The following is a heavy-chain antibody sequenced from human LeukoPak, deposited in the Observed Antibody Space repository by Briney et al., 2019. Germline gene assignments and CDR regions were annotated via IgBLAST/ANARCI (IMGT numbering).Heavy chain of an antibody. CDR2: ISSSSIYM. CDR1: GFTFSSYS. CDR3: ARRAVAEWYFDL. V-gene: IGHV3-21*01. J-gene: IGHJ2*01. Sequence: GGSLRLSCAASGFTFSSYSMNWVRQAPGKGLEWVSSISSSSIYMYYADSVKGRFTISRDNAKNSLYLQMNSLRAEDTAVYYCARRAVAEWYFDLWGRGTLVTVSS. D-gene: IGHD6-19*01.